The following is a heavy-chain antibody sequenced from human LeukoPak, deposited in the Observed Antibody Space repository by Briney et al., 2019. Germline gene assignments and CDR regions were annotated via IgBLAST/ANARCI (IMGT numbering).Heavy chain of an antibody. D-gene: IGHD3-22*01. CDR1: GYSFTKYG. J-gene: IGHJ5*02. CDR3: ARDCPDSSGYYWFDP. Sequence: VASVKVSCKASGYSFTKYGLNWVRQAPGQGLEWMGRINPNSGGTNYAQKFQGRVTMTRDTSISTAYMELSRLRSDDTAVYYCARDCPDSSGYYWFDPWGQGTLVTVSS. V-gene: IGHV1-2*06. CDR2: INPNSGGT.